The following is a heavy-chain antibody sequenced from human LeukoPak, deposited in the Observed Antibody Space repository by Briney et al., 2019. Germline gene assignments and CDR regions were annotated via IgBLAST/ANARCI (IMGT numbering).Heavy chain of an antibody. CDR2: ISSSSSTI. Sequence: PGGSLRLSCAASGFTFSSYSMNWVRQAPGKGLEWVSYISSSSSTIYYADSVKGRFTISRDNAKNSLYLQMNSLRAEDTAVYYCARDLLPLDTSAFDIWGQGTMVTVSS. D-gene: IGHD1-26*01. CDR3: ARDLLPLDTSAFDI. V-gene: IGHV3-48*01. J-gene: IGHJ3*02. CDR1: GFTFSSYS.